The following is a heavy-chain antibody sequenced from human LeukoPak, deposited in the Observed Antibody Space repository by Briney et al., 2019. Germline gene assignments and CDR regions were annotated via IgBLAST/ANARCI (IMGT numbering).Heavy chain of an antibody. V-gene: IGHV3-23*01. CDR3: AKDPYGSGRSYFDY. CDR1: GFIFRNYA. CDR2: ISGSGGST. Sequence: PGGSLRLSCAASGFIFRNYAMSWVRQAPGKGLEWVSAISGSGGSTYYADSVKGRFTISRDNSKNTLYLQMNSLRAEDTAVYYCAKDPYGSGRSYFDYWGQGTLVTVSS. J-gene: IGHJ4*02. D-gene: IGHD3-10*01.